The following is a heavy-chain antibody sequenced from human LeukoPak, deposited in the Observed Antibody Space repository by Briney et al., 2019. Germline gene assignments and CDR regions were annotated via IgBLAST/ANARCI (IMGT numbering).Heavy chain of an antibody. Sequence: HAGGSLRLSCAASGITFINYSMTWVRQAPGKGLEWVSAVTGSGTFTDYADSVRGRFTISRDNSKNTLYLQMNSLRAEDTAIYYCAKRSAESSGYFDSWGQGTLVTVSS. J-gene: IGHJ4*02. V-gene: IGHV3-23*01. CDR3: AKRSAESSGYFDS. CDR1: GITFINYS. D-gene: IGHD6-19*01. CDR2: VTGSGTFT.